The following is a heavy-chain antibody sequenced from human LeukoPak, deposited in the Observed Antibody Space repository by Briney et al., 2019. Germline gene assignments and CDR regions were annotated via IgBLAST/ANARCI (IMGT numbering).Heavy chain of an antibody. CDR2: INPSGGST. Sequence: ASVKVSCKASGYTFTSYYMHWVRQAPGQGLEWMGIINPSGGSTSYAQKFQGRVTMTRDTSISTAYMELSRLRSDDTAVYYCARDRKHGLKGTGFDYWGQGTLVTVSS. J-gene: IGHJ4*02. CDR3: ARDRKHGLKGTGFDY. CDR1: GYTFTSYY. D-gene: IGHD1-1*01. V-gene: IGHV1-46*01.